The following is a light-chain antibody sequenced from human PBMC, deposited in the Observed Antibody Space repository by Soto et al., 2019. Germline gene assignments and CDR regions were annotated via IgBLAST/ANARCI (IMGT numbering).Light chain of an antibody. V-gene: IGLV2-8*01. J-gene: IGLJ2*01. CDR3: SSYAGSNNVV. CDR2: VVS. CDR1: SSDVGGYNY. Sequence: QSALTQPPSASGSPGQSVTISCTGTSSDVGGYNYVSWYQQHPGKAPKVMIYVVSKRPSGVPDRFSGSKSGNTASLTVSGLQAEDEADYYCSSYAGSNNVVFGGGTKLTVL.